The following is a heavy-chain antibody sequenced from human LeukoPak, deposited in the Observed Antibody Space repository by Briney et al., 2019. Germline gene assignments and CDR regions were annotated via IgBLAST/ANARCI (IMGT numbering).Heavy chain of an antibody. D-gene: IGHD6-19*01. Sequence: ASVKVSCKASGYTFTSYDINRVRQATGQGLEWMGWTNPNSGNTGYAQKFQGRVTMTRNTSISTAYMELSSLRAEDTAVYYCAREAVAAGMDVWGQGTTVTVSS. CDR1: GYTFTSYD. CDR2: TNPNSGNT. V-gene: IGHV1-8*01. J-gene: IGHJ6*02. CDR3: AREAVAAGMDV.